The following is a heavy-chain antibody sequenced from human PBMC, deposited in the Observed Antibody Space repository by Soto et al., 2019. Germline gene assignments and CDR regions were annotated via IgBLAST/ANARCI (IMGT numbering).Heavy chain of an antibody. V-gene: IGHV3-53*01. D-gene: IGHD6-6*01. Sequence: GGSLRLSCAASGFTVSSNYMTWVRQAPGKGLEWVSVIYSGGPTYYADSVKGRFTISRDNSKNTLYLQMNSLRAEDTAVYYCARDRVEQVANLYYYYGMDVWGQGTTVTVSS. CDR3: ARDRVEQVANLYYYYGMDV. CDR1: GFTVSSNY. CDR2: IYSGGPT. J-gene: IGHJ6*02.